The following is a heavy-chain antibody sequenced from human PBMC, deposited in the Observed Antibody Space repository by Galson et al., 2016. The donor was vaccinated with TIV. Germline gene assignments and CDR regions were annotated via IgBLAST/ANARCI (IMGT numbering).Heavy chain of an antibody. CDR3: TRERRFCGNNCYLSYYYGMDV. CDR2: MSSGGSL. D-gene: IGHD2-21*01. J-gene: IGHJ6*02. V-gene: IGHV3-66*02. CDR1: ALTVSDNY. Sequence: SLRLSCAASALTVSDNYMTWVRQAPGKGLEWVAIMSSGGSLNYAAFVRGRFTVSRDNSKNTLYLQMNRLRTDDTAIYYCTRERRFCGNNCYLSYYYGMDVWGQGTTVTVSS.